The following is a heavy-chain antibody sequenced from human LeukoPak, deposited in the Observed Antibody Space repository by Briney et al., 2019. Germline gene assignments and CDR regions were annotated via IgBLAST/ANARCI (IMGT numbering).Heavy chain of an antibody. CDR3: ARDRLRSPDCSSTSWCYYYYYMDV. CDR1: GYTFTTYY. J-gene: IGHJ6*03. CDR2: INPSGGST. V-gene: IGHV1-46*01. Sequence: GASVKVSCKASGYTFTTYYMHWVRQAPGQGLEWMGIINPSGGSTSYAQKFQGRVTMTRDTSTSTAYMELSSLRSEDTAVYYCARDRLRSPDCSSTSWCYYYYYMDVWGKGTTVTVSS. D-gene: IGHD2-2*01.